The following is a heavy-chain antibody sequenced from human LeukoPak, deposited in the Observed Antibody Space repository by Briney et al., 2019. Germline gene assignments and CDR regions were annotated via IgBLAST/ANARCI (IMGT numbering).Heavy chain of an antibody. V-gene: IGHV4-39*01. D-gene: IGHD3-9*01. CDR3: ARHRRYYDILTGYYAGPLDI. CDR1: GGSMRTYY. J-gene: IGHJ3*02. Sequence: SETLSLTRTVSGGSMRTYYWGWIRQPPGKGLEWIGSVNYSGSTYYNPSLKSRVTISLHTSKTQFSLRLSSVTAADTAVYHCARHRRYYDILTGYYAGPLDIWGQGTQVTVSS. CDR2: VNYSGST.